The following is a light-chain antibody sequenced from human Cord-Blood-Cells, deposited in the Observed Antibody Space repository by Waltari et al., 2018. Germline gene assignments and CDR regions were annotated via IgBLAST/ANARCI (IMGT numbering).Light chain of an antibody. Sequence: DIQMTQSPSSLSASVGDRVTITCRASQSISSYLIWYQQKPGQDPKRLTYAVSSLQSGVPSRFIGSGSGTDFTLTISSLQTEDFATYDCEPSYSTPPVTFGQGTRLEI. CDR1: QSISSY. V-gene: IGKV1-39*01. CDR3: EPSYSTPPVT. CDR2: AVS. J-gene: IGKJ5*01.